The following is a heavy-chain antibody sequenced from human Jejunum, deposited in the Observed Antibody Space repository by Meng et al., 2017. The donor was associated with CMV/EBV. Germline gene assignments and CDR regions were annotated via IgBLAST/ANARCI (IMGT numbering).Heavy chain of an antibody. CDR1: YIRSSSYD. CDR2: IYYSGSA. J-gene: IGHJ6*02. Sequence: YIRSSSYDWGWIRQPPGKGLEWIGSIYYSGSAYYNPSLKSRVTISVDTSKNQFSLKVNSVTAADTAVYYCARGLTGPEYYYNAMDVWGQGTTVTVSS. CDR3: ARGLTGPEYYYNAMDV. D-gene: IGHD4-11*01. V-gene: IGHV4-39*07.